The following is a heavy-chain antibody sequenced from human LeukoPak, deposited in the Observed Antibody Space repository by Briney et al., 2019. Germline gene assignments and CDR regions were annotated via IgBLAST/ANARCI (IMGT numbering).Heavy chain of an antibody. CDR2: ISANSGSA. V-gene: IGHV1-18*01. Sequence: WASVKVSCKASGYTFSNHGISWVRQAPGQGLEWMGWISANSGSANYAQKFQGRVTMTTDTSTSTAYMDLRSLRSDDTAVYYCATLGDSSGYYAFDYWGQGTLVTVSS. CDR1: GYTFSNHG. D-gene: IGHD3-22*01. CDR3: ATLGDSSGYYAFDY. J-gene: IGHJ4*02.